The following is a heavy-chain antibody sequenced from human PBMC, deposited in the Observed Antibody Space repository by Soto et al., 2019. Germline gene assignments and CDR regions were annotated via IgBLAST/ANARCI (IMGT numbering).Heavy chain of an antibody. V-gene: IGHV3-7*05. Sequence: GGSLRLSCAASGFTFSSYWMSWVRQAPGKGLEWVANIKQDGSEKYYVDSVKGRFTISRDNAKNSLYLQMNSLRAEDTAVYYCARINIAAAGTNSEYFQHWGQGTLVTVSS. J-gene: IGHJ1*01. CDR1: GFTFSSYW. CDR2: IKQDGSEK. D-gene: IGHD6-13*01. CDR3: ARINIAAAGTNSEYFQH.